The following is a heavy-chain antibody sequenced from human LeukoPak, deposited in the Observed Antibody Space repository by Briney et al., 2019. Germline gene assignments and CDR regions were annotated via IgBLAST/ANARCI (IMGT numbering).Heavy chain of an antibody. CDR1: GFTFGSYA. CDR2: ISAGGGST. CDR3: AKDLENSISWYGDAFDI. J-gene: IGHJ3*02. V-gene: IGHV3-23*01. Sequence: GGSLRLSCAASGFTFGSYAMSWARQAPGKGLEWVSAISAGGGSTYYADSVKGRFTISRDNSKNTLFLQMNNLRAEDTAVYYCAKDLENSISWYGDAFDIWGQGTMVTVSS. D-gene: IGHD6-13*01.